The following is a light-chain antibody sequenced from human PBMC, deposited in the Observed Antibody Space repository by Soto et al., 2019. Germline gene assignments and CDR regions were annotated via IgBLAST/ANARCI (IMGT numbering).Light chain of an antibody. J-gene: IGKJ1*01. Sequence: ETVMAQSPVTLSAYPGDRATVSCRASQSVSIKVAWYQQKPGQAPRLLIYDTSTRAPGLPVRFSGSGSGTDFTLSISRLEPEDFAVYYWEQYGSSRTFGEGTKVDI. CDR1: QSVSIK. CDR2: DTS. V-gene: IGKV3-20*01. CDR3: EQYGSSRT.